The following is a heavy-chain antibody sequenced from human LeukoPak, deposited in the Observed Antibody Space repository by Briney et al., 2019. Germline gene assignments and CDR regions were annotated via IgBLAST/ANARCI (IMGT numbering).Heavy chain of an antibody. CDR2: IYHSGST. D-gene: IGHD2-21*02. Sequence: SETLSLTCTVSGGSISTSNYYWGWIRQPPGKGLEWIGEIYHSGSTNYNPSLKSRVTISVDKSKNQFSLKLSSVTAADTAVYYCARTGDWSYFDYWGQGTLVTVSS. CDR1: GGSISTSNYY. V-gene: IGHV4-39*07. J-gene: IGHJ4*02. CDR3: ARTGDWSYFDY.